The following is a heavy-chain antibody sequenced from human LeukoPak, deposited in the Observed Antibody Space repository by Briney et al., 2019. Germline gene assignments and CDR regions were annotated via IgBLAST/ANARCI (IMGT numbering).Heavy chain of an antibody. Sequence: ASVKVSFKASGYTFTSYGISWVRQAPGQGLEWMGWISAYNGNTNYAQKLQGRVTMTTDTSTSTAYMELRSLRSDDTAVYYCARDPWGSYSSSDPFDYWGQGTLVTASS. D-gene: IGHD6-6*01. CDR1: GYTFTSYG. J-gene: IGHJ4*02. CDR3: ARDPWGSYSSSDPFDY. CDR2: ISAYNGNT. V-gene: IGHV1-18*01.